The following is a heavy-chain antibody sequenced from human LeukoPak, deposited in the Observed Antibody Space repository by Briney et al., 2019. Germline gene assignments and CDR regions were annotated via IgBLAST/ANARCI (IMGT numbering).Heavy chain of an antibody. Sequence: ASVKVSCKASGYTFTSYGISWVRQAPGQGLEWMGWISAYNGNTNYAQKLQGRVTMTTDTSTSTAYMELRSLRSDDTAVYYCARNVRHSSIWYDWFDPWGQGTLVTVSS. CDR3: ARNVRHSSIWYDWFDP. V-gene: IGHV1-18*01. D-gene: IGHD6-13*01. J-gene: IGHJ5*02. CDR2: ISAYNGNT. CDR1: GYTFTSYG.